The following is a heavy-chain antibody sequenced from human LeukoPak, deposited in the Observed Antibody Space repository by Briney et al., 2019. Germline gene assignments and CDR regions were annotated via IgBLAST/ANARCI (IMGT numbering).Heavy chain of an antibody. CDR3: VREIKIMGFRAFDY. Sequence: PGGSLRLSCAGSGFAFSEYWMHWARQTPEKGLMWVSRINDGGTYTAYADSVKGRFAVSRDNAENTLYLQMDSLTVEDTGLYYCVREIKIMGFRAFDYWGQRTPVTVSS. D-gene: IGHD3-10*01. V-gene: IGHV3-74*01. J-gene: IGHJ4*02. CDR2: INDGGTYT. CDR1: GFAFSEYW.